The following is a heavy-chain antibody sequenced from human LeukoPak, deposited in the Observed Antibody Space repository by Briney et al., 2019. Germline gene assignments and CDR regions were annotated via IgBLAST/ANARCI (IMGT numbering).Heavy chain of an antibody. CDR3: ASIYCSSTSCYGPVDY. CDR2: ISAYNGNT. V-gene: IGHV1-18*04. D-gene: IGHD2-2*01. CDR1: GYTFTSYG. Sequence: ASVKVSCKASGYTFTSYGISWVRRAPGQGLEWMGWISAYNGNTNYAQKLQGRVTMTTDTSTSTAYMELRSLRSDDTAVYYCASIYCSSTSCYGPVDYWGQGTLVTVSS. J-gene: IGHJ4*02.